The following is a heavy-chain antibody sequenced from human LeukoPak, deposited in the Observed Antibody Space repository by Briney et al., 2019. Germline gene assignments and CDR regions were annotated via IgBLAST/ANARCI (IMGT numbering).Heavy chain of an antibody. CDR3: RIAARPSPNIPFDY. CDR1: GYTFTGYY. D-gene: IGHD6-6*01. Sequence: ASVKVSCKASGYTFTGYYMHWVRQAPGQGLEWMGWINPNSGGTNYAQKFQGRVTMTRDTSISTAYMELSRLRSDDTVVYYCRIAARPSPNIPFDYWGQGTLVTVSS. V-gene: IGHV1-2*02. CDR2: INPNSGGT. J-gene: IGHJ4*02.